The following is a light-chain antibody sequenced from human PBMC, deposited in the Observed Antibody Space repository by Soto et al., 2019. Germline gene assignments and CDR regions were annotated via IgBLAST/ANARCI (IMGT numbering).Light chain of an antibody. CDR1: QSVSSD. Sequence: EIVLTQSPDTLSLSPGERATVSCRASQSVSSDLAWYQHKPGQAPRLLIYDASNRATGIPARFSGSGSGTDFTLTISSLEPEDFATYFCQHRTNWPLTFGGGTKVGIK. V-gene: IGKV3-11*01. J-gene: IGKJ4*01. CDR3: QHRTNWPLT. CDR2: DAS.